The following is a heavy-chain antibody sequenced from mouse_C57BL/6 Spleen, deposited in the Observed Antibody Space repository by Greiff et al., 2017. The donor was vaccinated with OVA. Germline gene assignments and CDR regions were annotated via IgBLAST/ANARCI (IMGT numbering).Heavy chain of an antibody. Sequence: VQLQQSGAELVRPGTSVKVSCKASGYAFTNYLIEWVKQRPGQGLEWIGVINPGSGGTNYNEKFKGKATLTADKSSSTAYMQLSSLTSEDSAVYFCARRGLALYFDYWGQGTTLTVSS. CDR3: ARRGLALYFDY. J-gene: IGHJ2*01. CDR1: GYAFTNYL. V-gene: IGHV1-54*01. CDR2: INPGSGGT. D-gene: IGHD3-3*01.